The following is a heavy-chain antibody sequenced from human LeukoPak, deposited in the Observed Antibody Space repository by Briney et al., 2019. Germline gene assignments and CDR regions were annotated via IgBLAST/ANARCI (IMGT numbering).Heavy chain of an antibody. V-gene: IGHV1-69*13. D-gene: IGHD2-8*01. J-gene: IGHJ3*02. CDR3: ATTRRGYCTNGVRRAGFDI. CDR1: GGTFSSYA. Sequence: SVKVSCKASGGTFSSYAISWVRQAPGQGLEWMGGIIPIFGTANYAQKFQGRVTITADESTSTAYMELSSLRSEDTAVYYCATTRRGYCTNGVRRAGFDIWGQGTMVTVSS. CDR2: IIPIFGTA.